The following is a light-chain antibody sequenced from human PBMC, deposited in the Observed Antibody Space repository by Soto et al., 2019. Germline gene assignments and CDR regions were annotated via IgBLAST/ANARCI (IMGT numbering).Light chain of an antibody. V-gene: IGLV7-46*01. Sequence: QAVVTQEPSLTVSPGGTVTLTCASSAGPVTSRHYPYWFQQKPGQAPRALIYDTSNKHPWTPARFSGSLLGGTPALILSGAQPEDEADYYCSLSDSGVRVFGGGTQLTVL. CDR2: DTS. CDR1: AGPVTSRHY. CDR3: SLSDSGVRV. J-gene: IGLJ3*02.